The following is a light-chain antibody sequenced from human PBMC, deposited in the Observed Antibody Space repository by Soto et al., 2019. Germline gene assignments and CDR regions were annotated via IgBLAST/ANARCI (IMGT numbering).Light chain of an antibody. V-gene: IGLV2-14*01. Sequence: ALTQPASVSGSPGQSITISCTGTSSDVGGYNYVSWYQQHPGKAPKLVIYEVTKRPSGVSNRFSGSKSGNTASLTISGLQAEDETDYYCSSYTSTNHVVFGGGTKVTVL. J-gene: IGLJ2*01. CDR2: EVT. CDR3: SSYTSTNHVV. CDR1: SSDVGGYNY.